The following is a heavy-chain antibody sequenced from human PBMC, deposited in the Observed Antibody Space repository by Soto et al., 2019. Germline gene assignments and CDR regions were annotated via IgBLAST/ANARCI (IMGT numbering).Heavy chain of an antibody. J-gene: IGHJ5*02. CDR3: ARYIVVVTAINEFGFDP. V-gene: IGHV4-30-2*01. Sequence: SETLSLTCAVSGGSISSGGYSWSWIRQPPGKGLEWIGYIHHSGSTYYNPSLKSRVTISVDRSKNQFSLKLSSVTAADTAVYYCARYIVVVTAINEFGFDPWGQGTLVTVSS. CDR2: IHHSGST. D-gene: IGHD2-21*02. CDR1: GGSISSGGYS.